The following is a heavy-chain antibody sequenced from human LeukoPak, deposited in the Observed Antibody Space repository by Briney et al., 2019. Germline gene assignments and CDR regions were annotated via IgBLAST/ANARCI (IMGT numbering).Heavy chain of an antibody. CDR2: ISGSGRST. D-gene: IGHD3-10*01. J-gene: IGHJ4*02. Sequence: GGSLRLSCAASGFTFSSYAMSWVRQAPGKGLEWVSAISGSGRSTYYADSVKGRFTISRDNSKNTLYLQMNSLRAEDTAVYYCAKDLGYYGSGSYFHFDYWGQGTLVTVSS. CDR1: GFTFSSYA. V-gene: IGHV3-23*01. CDR3: AKDLGYYGSGSYFHFDY.